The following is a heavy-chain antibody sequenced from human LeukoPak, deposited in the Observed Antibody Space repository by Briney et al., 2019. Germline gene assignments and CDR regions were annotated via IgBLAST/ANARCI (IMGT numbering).Heavy chain of an antibody. CDR1: GGSVRNYY. D-gene: IGHD3-22*01. CDR2: VSNSGST. Sequence: SETLTLTCSVSGGSVRNYYWTWIRQPPGKGLEWIGHVSNSGSTKYNPSLKSRVTISIDTSKKHFSLKLSSVTAADTAVYCCASRAYYDSSGLDYWGQGILVTVSS. CDR3: ASRAYYDSSGLDY. V-gene: IGHV4-59*08. J-gene: IGHJ4*02.